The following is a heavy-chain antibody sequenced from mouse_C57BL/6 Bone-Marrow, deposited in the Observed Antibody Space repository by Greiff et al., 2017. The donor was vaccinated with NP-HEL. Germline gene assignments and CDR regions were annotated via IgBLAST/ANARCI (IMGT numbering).Heavy chain of an antibody. D-gene: IGHD4-1*01. CDR3: ARDSRTGTTWFAY. CDR1: GYSITSGYY. Sequence: DVQLQESGPGLVKPSQSLSLTCSVTGYSITSGYYWNWIRQFPGNKLEWMGYISYDGSNNYNPSLKNRISITRDTSKNQFFLKLNSVTTEDTATYYCARDSRTGTTWFAYWGQGTLVTVSA. CDR2: ISYDGSN. V-gene: IGHV3-6*01. J-gene: IGHJ3*01.